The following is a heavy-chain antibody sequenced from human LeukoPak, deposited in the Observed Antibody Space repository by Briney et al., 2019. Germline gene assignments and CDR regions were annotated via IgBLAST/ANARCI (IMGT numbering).Heavy chain of an antibody. V-gene: IGHV4-59*01. CDR1: GGSISSYY. D-gene: IGHD3-10*01. CDR3: ARERYYYGSGKGFDP. J-gene: IGHJ5*02. Sequence: SETLSLTCTVSGGSISSYYWSWIRQPPGKGLEWIGYIYYSGSTNYNPSLKSRVTISADTSKNQFSLKLSSATGAATAVYYCARERYYYGSGKGFDPWGQGTLVSVSS. CDR2: IYYSGST.